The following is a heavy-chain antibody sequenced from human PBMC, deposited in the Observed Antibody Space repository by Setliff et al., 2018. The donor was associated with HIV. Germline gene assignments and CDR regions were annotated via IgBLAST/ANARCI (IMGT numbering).Heavy chain of an antibody. CDR3: ASADFSGYYEH. CDR1: GFTFSNYN. V-gene: IGHV3-64D*09. J-gene: IGHJ1*01. CDR2: ITTTGSNT. Sequence: GGSLRLSCSASGFTFSNYNMHWVRKAPGKGLDYVSAITTTGSNTYYADSVKGRFTISRDNSKNTLHLQMSSLRAEDTAVYYCASADFSGYYEHWGQGTLVTVSS. D-gene: IGHD3-22*01.